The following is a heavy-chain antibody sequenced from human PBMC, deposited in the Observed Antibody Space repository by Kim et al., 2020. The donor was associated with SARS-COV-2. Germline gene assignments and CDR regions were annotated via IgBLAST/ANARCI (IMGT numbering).Heavy chain of an antibody. J-gene: IGHJ4*02. CDR3: TTARVLTGYFSH. D-gene: IGHD3-9*01. Sequence: GGSLRLSCAASGFTFSSAWMSWVRQAPGKGLQWVGRIKSETEDETTDYAAHVKGSFTISRDDSKNILYLQMNSLNTEDTALYYCTTARVLTGYFSHWGQGTLVTVSS. CDR1: GFTFSSAW. V-gene: IGHV3-15*01. CDR2: IKSETEDETT.